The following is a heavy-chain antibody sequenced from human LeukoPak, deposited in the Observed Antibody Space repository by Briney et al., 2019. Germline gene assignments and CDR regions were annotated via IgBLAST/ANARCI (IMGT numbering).Heavy chain of an antibody. V-gene: IGHV1-69*06. CDR2: IIPIFGTA. D-gene: IGHD2-15*01. J-gene: IGHJ4*02. CDR3: ARENFDCSGGSCSLPSPSDY. Sequence: ASVKVSCKASGYTFTSYGISWVRQAPGQGLEWMGGIIPIFGTANYAQKFQGRVTITADKSTSTAYMELSSLRSEDTAVYYCARENFDCSGGSCSLPSPSDYWGQGTLVTVSS. CDR1: GYTFTSYG.